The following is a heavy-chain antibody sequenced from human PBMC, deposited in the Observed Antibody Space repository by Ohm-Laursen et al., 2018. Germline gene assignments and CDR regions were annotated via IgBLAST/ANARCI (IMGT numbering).Heavy chain of an antibody. V-gene: IGHV4-59*01. CDR1: GDSMRNYY. J-gene: IGHJ4*02. CDR2: IYYSGST. CDR3: ARGPSFFDH. D-gene: IGHD6-6*01. Sequence: SQTLSLTCTVSGDSMRNYYWSWIRQTPGKGLEWIGYIYYSGSTVYNPSLESRFTMSIDTSKSQFSLKVKSVIAADTAVYFCARGPSFFDHWGQGTLVTVSS.